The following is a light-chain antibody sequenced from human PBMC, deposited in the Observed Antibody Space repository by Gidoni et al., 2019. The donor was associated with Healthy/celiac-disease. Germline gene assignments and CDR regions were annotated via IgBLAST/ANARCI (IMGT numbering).Light chain of an antibody. Sequence: DIVMPQSPDSLAVSLGERATINCKSSQSVLYSSNKKKYLAWYHQKPGQPPKRLIYWASTRESGVPDRCSGSGSGTDFTLTISSLQAEDVAVYYCQQYYSTPYTFGQGTKLEIK. CDR1: QSVLYSSNKKKY. J-gene: IGKJ2*01. CDR2: WAS. V-gene: IGKV4-1*01. CDR3: QQYYSTPYT.